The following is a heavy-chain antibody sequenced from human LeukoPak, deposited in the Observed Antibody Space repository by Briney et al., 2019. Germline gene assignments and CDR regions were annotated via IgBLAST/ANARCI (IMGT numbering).Heavy chain of an antibody. Sequence: GGSLRLSCAASGFIFGRAWMHWVRQAPGKGLVWVSHINSDGSGTSYAGSVKGRFTISRDNAKNTLYLQMNSLRAEDTAVYYCARISYDSSGYYDYWGQGTLVTVSS. CDR3: ARISYDSSGYYDY. CDR2: INSDGSGT. D-gene: IGHD3-22*01. J-gene: IGHJ4*02. V-gene: IGHV3-74*01. CDR1: GFIFGRAW.